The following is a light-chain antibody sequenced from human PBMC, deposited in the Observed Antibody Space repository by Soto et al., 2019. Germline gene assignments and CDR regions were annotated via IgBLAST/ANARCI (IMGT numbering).Light chain of an antibody. CDR1: SSDVGGYNY. CDR2: DVS. CDR3: SSYTSSSTPHVV. V-gene: IGLV2-14*01. Sequence: QSALTQPASVSGSPGQSITISCTGTSSDVGGYNYVPWYQQYPGKAPKLMIYDVSNRPSGVSNRFSGSKSGNTASLTISGLQAEDEAHYYCSSYTSSSTPHVVFGGGTKVTVL. J-gene: IGLJ2*01.